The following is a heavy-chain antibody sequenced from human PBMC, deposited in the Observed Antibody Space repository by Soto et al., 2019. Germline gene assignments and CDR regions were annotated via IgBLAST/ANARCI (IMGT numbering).Heavy chain of an antibody. V-gene: IGHV3-73*02. J-gene: IGHJ3*01. D-gene: IGHD3-10*01. CDR3: ARAPYYGD. CDR1: GLPFSDSS. CDR2: IRSRAHSHAT. Sequence: EVQLVESGGNLVQPGGSLKLSCAASGLPFSDSSIHWVRQASGKGLEWLGRIRSRAHSHATAYAASLTGRFIISRDDSKNTAYLQMNSLQIDDTAVYFCARAPYYGDWGQGTEVTVSP.